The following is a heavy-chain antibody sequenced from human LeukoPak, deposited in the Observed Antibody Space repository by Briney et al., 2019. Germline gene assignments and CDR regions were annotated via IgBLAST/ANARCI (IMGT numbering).Heavy chain of an antibody. D-gene: IGHD1-26*01. CDR2: IYPGDSDT. V-gene: IGHV5-51*01. CDR3: ARMGSTTFYSDHWFEP. CDR1: GYSFTRYW. J-gene: IGHJ5*02. Sequence: GESLKISCKGSGYSFTRYWIGWVRQMPGKGLEWMGIIYPGDSDTRYSPSFQGQVTISADKSINTAYLQWSSLKASDTAMYFCARMGSTTFYSDHWFEPWGQGTLVTVSS.